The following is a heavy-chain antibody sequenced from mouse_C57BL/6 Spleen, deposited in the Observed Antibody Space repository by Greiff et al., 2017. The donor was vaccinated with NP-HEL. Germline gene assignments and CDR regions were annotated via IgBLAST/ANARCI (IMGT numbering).Heavy chain of an antibody. V-gene: IGHV1-59*01. Sequence: VQLQQPGAELVRPGTSVKLSCKASGYTFTSYWMHWVKQRPGQGLEWIGVIDPSDSYTNYNQKFKGKATLTVDTSSSTAYMQLSSLTSEDSAVYYCAREDYGSSPWYFDYWGQGTTLTVSS. CDR1: GYTFTSYW. J-gene: IGHJ2*01. CDR3: AREDYGSSPWYFDY. D-gene: IGHD1-1*01. CDR2: IDPSDSYT.